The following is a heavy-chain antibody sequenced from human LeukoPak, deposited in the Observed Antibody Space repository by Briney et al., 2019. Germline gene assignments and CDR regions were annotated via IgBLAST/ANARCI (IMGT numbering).Heavy chain of an antibody. V-gene: IGHV3-21*01. D-gene: IGHD6-13*01. J-gene: IGHJ4*02. Sequence: GGSLRLSCAASGFTFSSYSMNWVRQAPGKGLEWVSSISSSSSYIYYADSVKGRFTISRDNAKNSLYLQMNSLRAEDTAVYYCARSGSSSWYPPDYWGQGTLVIVSS. CDR2: ISSSSSYI. CDR3: ARSGSSSWYPPDY. CDR1: GFTFSSYS.